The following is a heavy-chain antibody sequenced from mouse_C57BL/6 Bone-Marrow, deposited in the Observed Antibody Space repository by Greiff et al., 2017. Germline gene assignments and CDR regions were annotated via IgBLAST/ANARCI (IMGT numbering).Heavy chain of an antibody. CDR2: IDPENGDT. CDR3: TNYYGSRYYFDY. J-gene: IGHJ2*01. Sequence: EVQLQQSGAELVRPGASVKLSCPASGFNIKDDYMHWVKQRPEQGLEWIGWIDPENGDTEYASKFQGKATITADTSSNTAYLQLSSLTSEDTAVYYCTNYYGSRYYFDYWGQGTTLTVSS. V-gene: IGHV14-4*01. CDR1: GFNIKDDY. D-gene: IGHD1-1*01.